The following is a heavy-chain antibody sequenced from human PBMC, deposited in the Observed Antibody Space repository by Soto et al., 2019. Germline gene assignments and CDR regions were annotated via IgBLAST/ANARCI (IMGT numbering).Heavy chain of an antibody. CDR2: IRGKANSYAT. Sequence: EVQLVESGGGLVQPGGSLKLSCAASGFTFSGSAIHWVRQASGKGLEWVGGIRGKANSYATVYAASVRGRFTISRDDSKNTAYSEMNSLRPEDTAVYYCSRHGYYYDGRGASEDNWGQGTLVTVSS. D-gene: IGHD3-22*01. J-gene: IGHJ4*02. CDR3: SRHGYYYDGRGASEDN. V-gene: IGHV3-73*02. CDR1: GFTFSGSA.